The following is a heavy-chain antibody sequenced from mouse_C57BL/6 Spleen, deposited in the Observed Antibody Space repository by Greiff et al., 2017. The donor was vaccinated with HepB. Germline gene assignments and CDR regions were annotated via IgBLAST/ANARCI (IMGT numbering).Heavy chain of an antibody. CDR3: ARWGTVYFDV. CDR2: IDPSDSYT. Sequence: QVQLQQPGAELVRPGTSVKLSCKASGYTFTSYWMHWVKQRPGQGLEWIGVIDPSDSYTNYNQKFKSKATLTVDKSSSTAYMQLSSLTSEDSAVYYCARWGTVYFDVWGTGTTVTVSS. V-gene: IGHV1-59*01. D-gene: IGHD3-3*01. J-gene: IGHJ1*03. CDR1: GYTFTSYW.